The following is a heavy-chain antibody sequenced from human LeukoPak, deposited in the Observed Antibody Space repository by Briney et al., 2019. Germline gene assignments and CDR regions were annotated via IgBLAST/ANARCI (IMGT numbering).Heavy chain of an antibody. CDR2: INHSGST. CDR3: ASPGGGRITFDY. D-gene: IGHD3-16*01. V-gene: IGHV4-34*01. Sequence: SETLSHTCAVYGGSFSGYYWSWIRQPPGKGLEWIGEINHSGSTNYNPSLKSRVTISVDTSKNQFSLKLSSVTAADTAVYYCASPGGGRITFDYWGQGTLVTVSS. J-gene: IGHJ4*02. CDR1: GGSFSGYY.